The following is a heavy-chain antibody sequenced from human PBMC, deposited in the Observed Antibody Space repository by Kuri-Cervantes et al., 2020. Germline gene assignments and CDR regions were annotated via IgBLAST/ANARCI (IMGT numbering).Heavy chain of an antibody. V-gene: IGHV1-2*02. J-gene: IGHJ4*02. Sequence: ASVKVSCKASGYTFTTYDIHWVRQATGQGLEWMGWINPNSGGTNYAQKFQGRVTMTRDTSVSTAYMELSRLRSDDTAVYYCARARNRGYSDYDYFDYWGQGTLVTVSS. D-gene: IGHD5-12*01. CDR3: ARARNRGYSDYDYFDY. CDR1: GYTFTTYD. CDR2: INPNSGGT.